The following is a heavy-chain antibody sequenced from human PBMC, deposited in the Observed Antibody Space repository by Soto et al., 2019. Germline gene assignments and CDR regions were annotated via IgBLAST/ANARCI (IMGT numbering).Heavy chain of an antibody. CDR1: GFTFSSFG. Sequence: GGSLRLSCEGSGFTFSSFGMNWVRRAPGRGLEWVSLISGDGSTTFHADSVKGRFTISRDNSKNTLFLYMNSLRAEDTAVYYCAKAARTTTLYNFDVWGQGALVTVSS. CDR3: AKAARTTTLYNFDV. D-gene: IGHD1-26*01. V-gene: IGHV3-23*01. CDR2: ISGDGSTT. J-gene: IGHJ4*02.